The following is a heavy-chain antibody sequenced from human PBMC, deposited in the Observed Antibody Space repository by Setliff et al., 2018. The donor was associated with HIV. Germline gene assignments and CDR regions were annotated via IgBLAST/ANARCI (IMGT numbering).Heavy chain of an antibody. J-gene: IGHJ4*02. Sequence: ASVKVSCKASGYNVTVSAIHWVRQAPGQGLEWMGYIDANTGIPTYAQGFTGRFVFSFDTSVSTAYLQISSLKAEDIAVYYCARGESAAAGTGVCDYWGQGTLVTVS. CDR3: ARGESAAAGTGVCDY. D-gene: IGHD6-13*01. CDR2: IDANTGIP. CDR1: GYNVTVSA. V-gene: IGHV7-4-1*02.